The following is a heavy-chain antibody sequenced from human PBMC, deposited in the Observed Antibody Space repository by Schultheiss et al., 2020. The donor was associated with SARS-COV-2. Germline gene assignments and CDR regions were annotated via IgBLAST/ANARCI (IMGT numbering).Heavy chain of an antibody. V-gene: IGHV4-59*08. Sequence: SQTLSLTCAVYGGSFSGYYWSWIRQPPGKGLEWIGYIFYTGSTNYNPSLKSRVTISVDTSKNQFSLNLTSVTAADTAVYYCARFKGGYSTGDWYFDLWGRGTLVTVSS. J-gene: IGHJ2*01. CDR1: GGSFSGYY. CDR3: ARFKGGYSTGDWYFDL. D-gene: IGHD5-18*01. CDR2: IFYTGST.